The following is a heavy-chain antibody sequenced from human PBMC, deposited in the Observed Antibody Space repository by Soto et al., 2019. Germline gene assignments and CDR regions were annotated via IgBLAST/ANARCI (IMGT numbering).Heavy chain of an antibody. J-gene: IGHJ4*02. Sequence: QVQLVQSGAEVKKPGASVKVSCKASGYTFTSYGISWVRQAPGQGLEWMGWISLYNDNTNYAQKFQGRVTMTTDTSSTTAHMGLRSLRSDDTAVYYCARSPYVWGSYRYTGGLDYWGQGSMVTVSS. V-gene: IGHV1-18*01. CDR2: ISLYNDNT. CDR1: GYTFTSYG. CDR3: ARSPYVWGSYRYTGGLDY. D-gene: IGHD3-16*02.